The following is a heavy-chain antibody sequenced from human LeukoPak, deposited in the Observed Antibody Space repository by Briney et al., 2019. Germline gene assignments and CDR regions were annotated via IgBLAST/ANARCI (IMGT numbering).Heavy chain of an antibody. CDR2: IYYSGST. CDR1: GGSISSYY. CDR3: ARVVWLQLHFYFDY. Sequence: SETLSLTCTVSGGSISSYYWSWIRQPPGKGLEWIGYIYYSGSTNYNPSLKSRVTISVDTSKNQFSLKLSSVTAADTAVYYCARVVWLQLHFYFDYRGQGTLVTVSS. J-gene: IGHJ4*02. D-gene: IGHD5-24*01. V-gene: IGHV4-59*01.